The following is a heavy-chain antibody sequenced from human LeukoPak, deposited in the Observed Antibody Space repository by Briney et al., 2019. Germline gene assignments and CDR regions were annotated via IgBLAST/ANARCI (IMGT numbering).Heavy chain of an antibody. CDR2: IIPIFGTA. CDR1: GGTFSSYA. V-gene: IGHV1-69*05. Sequence: SVKVSCKASGGTFSSYAISWVRQAPGQGLEWMGGIIPIFGTANYAQKFQGRVTITTDESTSTAYMELSSLRSEDTAVCCCARGVNPLTYYDFWSGFDPWGQGTLVTVSS. D-gene: IGHD3-3*01. CDR3: ARGVNPLTYYDFWSGFDP. J-gene: IGHJ5*02.